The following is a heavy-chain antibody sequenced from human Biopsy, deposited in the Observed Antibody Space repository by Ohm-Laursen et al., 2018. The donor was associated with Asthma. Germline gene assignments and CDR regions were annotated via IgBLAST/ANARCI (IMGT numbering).Heavy chain of an antibody. D-gene: IGHD5-12*01. J-gene: IGHJ6*02. CDR2: LIPVLGTP. Sequence: GASVKVSCKASGDSFSDYAISWVRQAPGQGLEWMGGLIPVLGTPDHAQMFEGRVTITADESTSTAYMELSSLSSGDTAVYYCARGYSGSDRIVYYYSGLEVWSQGTTVTVSS. CDR3: ARGYSGSDRIVYYYSGLEV. V-gene: IGHV1-69*13. CDR1: GDSFSDYA.